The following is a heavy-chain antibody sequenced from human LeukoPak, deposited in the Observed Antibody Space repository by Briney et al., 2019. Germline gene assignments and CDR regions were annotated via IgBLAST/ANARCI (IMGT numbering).Heavy chain of an antibody. V-gene: IGHV6-1*01. D-gene: IGHD3-16*01. CDR1: GDSVSSDSAA. Sequence: SQTLSLTCAISGDSVSSDSAAWSWIRQSPSRGLEWLGRTYYRSKWYNDYAVSVKSRITISPDTSRNQFSLHLRSVTPEDTAVYDCTRAGGSFLFPPDALDVLGQGTRVTVSS. CDR3: TRAGGSFLFPPDALDV. J-gene: IGHJ3*01. CDR2: TYYRSKWYN.